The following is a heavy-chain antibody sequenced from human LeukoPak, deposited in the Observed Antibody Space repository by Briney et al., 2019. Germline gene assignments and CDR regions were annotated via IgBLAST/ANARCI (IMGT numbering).Heavy chain of an antibody. V-gene: IGHV3-9*03. D-gene: IGHD1-26*01. CDR3: AKDSLYSGSLGAAFDI. Sequence: GGSLRLSCAASGFTFDDYAMHWVRQAPGKGLEWVSGISWNSGSIGYADSVKGRFTISRDNAKNSLYLQMNSLRAEDMALYYCAKDSLYSGSLGAAFDIWGQGTMVTVS. CDR2: ISWNSGSI. CDR1: GFTFDDYA. J-gene: IGHJ3*02.